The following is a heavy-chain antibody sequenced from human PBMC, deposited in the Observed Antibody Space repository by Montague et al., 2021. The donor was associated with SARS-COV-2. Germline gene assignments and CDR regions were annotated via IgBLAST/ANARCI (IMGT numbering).Heavy chain of an antibody. D-gene: IGHD5-12*01. V-gene: IGHV5-10-1*01. CDR2: IDPSDSYT. CDR1: GYIFTSHW. CDR3: ARAHSGSWAHLDN. Sequence: QSGAEVKKPGESLRISCKVSGYIFTSHWITWVRQMPGKGLEWMGRIDPSDSYTNYSPSFQGHVSISVDKSISTAYLQWSSLKASDTAMYYCARAHSGSWAHLDNWGQGSLVTVSS. J-gene: IGHJ4*02.